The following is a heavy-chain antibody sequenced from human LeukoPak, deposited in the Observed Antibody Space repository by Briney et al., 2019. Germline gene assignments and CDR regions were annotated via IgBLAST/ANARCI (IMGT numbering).Heavy chain of an antibody. CDR2: INTGNGNT. V-gene: IGHV1-3*03. J-gene: IGHJ4*02. CDR3: ARDSGTYYLSWPLDY. Sequence: GASVKVSCKASGYTFTSYAMHWVRQAPGQRLEWMGWINTGNGNTKYSQEFQGRVTITRDTSASTAYMELSSLRSEDMAVYYCARDSGTYYLSWPLDYWGQGTLVTVSS. D-gene: IGHD1-26*01. CDR1: GYTFTSYA.